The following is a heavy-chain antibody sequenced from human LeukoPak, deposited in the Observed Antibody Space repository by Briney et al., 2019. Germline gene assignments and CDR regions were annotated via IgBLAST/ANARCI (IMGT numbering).Heavy chain of an antibody. Sequence: ASVKVSCKASGYTFTRYAISWVRQAPGQGLEWMGWISTYNGDTNYAQNLQGRVTMNRDPSTSTAYMALRSLRSDDTAVYYCARDPSNTSGRYIYFDSWSQGTLVTVSS. J-gene: IGHJ4*02. CDR2: ISTYNGDT. D-gene: IGHD6-19*01. V-gene: IGHV1-18*04. CDR3: ARDPSNTSGRYIYFDS. CDR1: GYTFTRYA.